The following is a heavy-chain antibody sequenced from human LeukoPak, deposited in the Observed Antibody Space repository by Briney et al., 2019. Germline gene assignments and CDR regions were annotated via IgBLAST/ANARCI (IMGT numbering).Heavy chain of an antibody. Sequence: PGGSLRLSCAASGFTFSSYWMSWVRQAPGKGLEWVANIKQDGGEKYYVDSVKGRFTISRDNSKNTLYLQMNSLRAEDTAVYYCARRAGGYSHPYDYWGQGILVTVSS. V-gene: IGHV3-7*03. J-gene: IGHJ4*02. CDR2: IKQDGGEK. CDR1: GFTFSSYW. D-gene: IGHD4-23*01. CDR3: ARRAGGYSHPYDY.